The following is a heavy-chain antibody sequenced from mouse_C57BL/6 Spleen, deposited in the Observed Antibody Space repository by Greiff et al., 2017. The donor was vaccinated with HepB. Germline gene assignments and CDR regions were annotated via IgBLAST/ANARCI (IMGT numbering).Heavy chain of an antibody. V-gene: IGHV5-17*01. CDR1: GFTFSDYG. J-gene: IGHJ1*03. Sequence: VQLKESGGGLVKPGGSLKLSCAASGFTFSDYGMHWVRQAPETGLEWVAYISSGSSTIYYADTVKGRFTISRDNAKNTLFLQMTSLRSEDTAMYYCARRTTWGTGTTVTVSS. CDR2: ISSGSSTI. D-gene: IGHD2-1*01. CDR3: ARRTT.